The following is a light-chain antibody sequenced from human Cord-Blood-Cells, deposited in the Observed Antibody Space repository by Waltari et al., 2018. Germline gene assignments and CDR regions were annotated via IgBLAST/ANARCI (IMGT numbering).Light chain of an antibody. J-gene: IGKJ2*01. CDR2: AAS. CDR1: QGISNY. V-gene: IGKV1-27*01. CDR3: QKYNSAPPNT. Sequence: DIQMTQSPSSLSASVGDRVTITCRASQGISNYLAWYQQKPGKVPKILIYAASTLQTGVPSRCSGSGSWTDFTLTISSLQPEDVATYYCQKYNSAPPNTFGQGTKLEIK.